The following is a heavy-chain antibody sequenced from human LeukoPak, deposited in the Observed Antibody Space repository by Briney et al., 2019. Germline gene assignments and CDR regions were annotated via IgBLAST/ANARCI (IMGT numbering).Heavy chain of an antibody. CDR3: ARARGGDGYKLFDY. Sequence: PSETLSLTCAVSGGSISSSNWWSWVRQPPGKGLEWIGEIYHSGSTNYNPSLKSRVTISVDTSKNQFSLKLSSVTAADTAVYYCARARGGDGYKLFDYWGQGTLVTVSS. D-gene: IGHD5-24*01. J-gene: IGHJ4*02. CDR1: GGSISSSNW. CDR2: IYHSGST. V-gene: IGHV4-4*02.